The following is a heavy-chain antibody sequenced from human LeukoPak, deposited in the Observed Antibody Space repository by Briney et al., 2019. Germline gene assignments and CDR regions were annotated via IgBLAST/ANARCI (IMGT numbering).Heavy chain of an antibody. V-gene: IGHV3-7*01. CDR1: GFIFNSYW. D-gene: IGHD6-19*01. CDR2: IKQDGSEK. J-gene: IGHJ3*02. Sequence: GGSLRLSCAATGFIFNSYWMSWVRQAPGKGLEWVANIKQDGSEKYYVDSVKARFTISRDNAKNSLYLQMNSLRAEDTAVYYCARPFSSRDAFDIWGQGTMVTVSS. CDR3: ARPFSSRDAFDI.